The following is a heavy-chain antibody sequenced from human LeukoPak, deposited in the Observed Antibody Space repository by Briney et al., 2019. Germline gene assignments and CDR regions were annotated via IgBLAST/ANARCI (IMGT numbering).Heavy chain of an antibody. CDR1: GFTFSSYW. D-gene: IGHD1-1*01. CDR3: ARMTRYNWNKNWFDP. V-gene: IGHV3-7*01. CDR2: IRQDGSEK. Sequence: GGSLRLSCATSGFTFSSYWMSWVRQAPGKGLEWVANIRQDGSEKYYVDSVKGRFTISRDNAKNSLYLQMNSLRAEDTAVYYCARMTRYNWNKNWFDPWGQGTLVTVSS. J-gene: IGHJ5*02.